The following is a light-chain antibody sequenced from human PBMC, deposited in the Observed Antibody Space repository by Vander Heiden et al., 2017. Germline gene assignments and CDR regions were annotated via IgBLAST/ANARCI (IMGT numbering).Light chain of an antibody. CDR2: EVS. J-gene: IGLJ3*02. V-gene: IGLV2-14*01. CDR3: SSFTSTTTWV. Sequence: QSALTQPASVSGSPGQSITVSCTGTSSDVGKYNFVSCYQQHPGKAPKLVIYEVSNRPSGVSIRFSGSKSGNTASLTISGLQTEDEADYYCSSFTSTTTWVFGGGTKLTVL. CDR1: SSDVGKYNF.